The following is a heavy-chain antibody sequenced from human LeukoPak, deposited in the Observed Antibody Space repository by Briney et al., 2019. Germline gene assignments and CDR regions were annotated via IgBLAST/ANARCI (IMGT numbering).Heavy chain of an antibody. D-gene: IGHD6-19*01. V-gene: IGHV1-8*01. CDR2: MNPNSGNT. Sequence: ASVKVSCKASGYTFTSYDINWVRQATGQGLEWMGWMNPNSGNTGYAQKLQGRVTMTTDTSTSTAYMELRSLRSDDTAVYYCATVVQQWLSNYYYYMDVWGKGTTVTVSS. CDR1: GYTFTSYD. J-gene: IGHJ6*03. CDR3: ATVVQQWLSNYYYYMDV.